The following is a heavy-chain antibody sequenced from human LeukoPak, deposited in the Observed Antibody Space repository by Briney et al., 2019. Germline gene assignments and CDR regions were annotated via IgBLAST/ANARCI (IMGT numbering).Heavy chain of an antibody. J-gene: IGHJ6*03. Sequence: GGSLRLSCAASGFTFSNYAMHWVRQAPGKGLEWVAVISYDGSNKYYADSVKGRFTISRDNTKNTLYLQLNTPQTRDTAVYYCARSLATSYYYMDVWGKGTTVTVSS. CDR3: ARSLATSYYYMDV. V-gene: IGHV3-30*04. D-gene: IGHD5-12*01. CDR2: ISYDGSNK. CDR1: GFTFSNYA.